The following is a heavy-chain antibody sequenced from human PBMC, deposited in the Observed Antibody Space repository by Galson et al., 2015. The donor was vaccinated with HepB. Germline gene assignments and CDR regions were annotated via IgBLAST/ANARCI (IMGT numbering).Heavy chain of an antibody. V-gene: IGHV3-21*01. J-gene: IGHJ4*02. CDR2: ISASGTYI. CDR3: ARDLVVPAGGGLDY. Sequence: SLRLSCAASGFTFDSYSMNWVRQAPGKGLEWVSSISASGTYIYYADSLKGRFTISRDNAKNSVYLHMNSLRAEDTAVYFCARDLVVPAGGGLDYWGPGTLVTVSS. D-gene: IGHD2-2*01. CDR1: GFTFDSYS.